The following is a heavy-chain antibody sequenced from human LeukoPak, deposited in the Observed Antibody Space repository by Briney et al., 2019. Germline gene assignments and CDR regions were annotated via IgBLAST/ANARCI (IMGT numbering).Heavy chain of an antibody. CDR3: ARHDGWYGGLFDY. CDR2: IYYSGST. D-gene: IGHD6-19*01. CDR1: GGSISSYY. J-gene: IGHJ4*02. V-gene: IGHV4-59*08. Sequence: PSETLSLTCTVSGGSISSYYWSWIRQPPGKGLEWIGYIYYSGSTNYNPSLKSRVTISVDTSKNQFSLKLSSVTAADTAVYYCARHDGWYGGLFDYWGQGTLVTVSS.